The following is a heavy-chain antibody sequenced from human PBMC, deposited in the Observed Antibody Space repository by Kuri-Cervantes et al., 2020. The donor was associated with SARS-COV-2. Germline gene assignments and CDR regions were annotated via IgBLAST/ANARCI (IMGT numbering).Heavy chain of an antibody. J-gene: IGHJ4*02. V-gene: IGHV3-23*01. CDR1: GFTVSSNY. CDR3: AKQQQLGTYDY. Sequence: GGSLRLSCAASGFTVSSNYMSWVRQAPRKGLEWVSVISGSGGSTYYADSVKGRFTISRDNSKNTLYLQMNSLRAEDTAVYYCAKQQQLGTYDYWGQGTLVTVSS. D-gene: IGHD6-13*01. CDR2: ISGSGGST.